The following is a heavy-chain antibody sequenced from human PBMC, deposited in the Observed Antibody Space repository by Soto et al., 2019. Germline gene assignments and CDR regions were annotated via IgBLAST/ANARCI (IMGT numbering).Heavy chain of an antibody. Sequence: GASVKVSCKASGGTFSSYAISWVRQAPGQGLEWMGGIIPIFGTANYTQKFQGRVTITADESTSTAYMELSSLRSEDTAVYYCARGPPHTTVLTKWFAPWGQGTLVTVSS. CDR2: IIPIFGTA. CDR3: ARGPPHTTVLTKWFAP. D-gene: IGHD4-17*01. CDR1: GGTFSSYA. V-gene: IGHV1-69*13. J-gene: IGHJ5*02.